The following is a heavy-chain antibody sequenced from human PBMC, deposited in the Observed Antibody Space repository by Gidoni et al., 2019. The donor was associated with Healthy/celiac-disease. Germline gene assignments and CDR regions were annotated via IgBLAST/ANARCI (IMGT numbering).Heavy chain of an antibody. CDR2: INPSGGST. D-gene: IGHD1-26*01. J-gene: IGHJ4*02. V-gene: IGHV1-46*01. CDR3: ARDSTLSGVGATEFDY. Sequence: QVQLVQSRAEVKKPGASVKVSCKASGYTFTSYYLPWVRQAPGQGVEWMGIINPSGGSTSYAQKCQGRVTMTRDTSTSTVYMELSSLRSEDTAVYYCARDSTLSGVGATEFDYWGQGTLVTVSS. CDR1: GYTFTSYY.